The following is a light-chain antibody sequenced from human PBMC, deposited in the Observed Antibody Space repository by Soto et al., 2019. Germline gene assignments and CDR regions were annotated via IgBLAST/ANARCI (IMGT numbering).Light chain of an antibody. Sequence: EIVLTQSPGTLSLSPGERATLSCRASQSVSSSYLAWYQQKPGQAPRLLIYGASSRATGIPDRFSGSGSGPDFTLTIGRLEPEDFAVYYCQQYGSSPTFGGGTKVEIK. J-gene: IGKJ4*01. V-gene: IGKV3-20*01. CDR1: QSVSSSY. CDR2: GAS. CDR3: QQYGSSPT.